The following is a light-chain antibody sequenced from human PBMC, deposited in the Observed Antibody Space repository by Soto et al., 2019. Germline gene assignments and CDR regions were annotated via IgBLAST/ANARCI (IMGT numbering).Light chain of an antibody. Sequence: EIVLTQAPGTLSLSPGERATLSCRASQSVSNNYLAWYQQKPGQAPSLLIYDASKRATGIPARFSGSRSGTDFTLTIDSLQPEDFALYYCQERSNWPRGTFGGGTKVDIK. CDR3: QERSNWPRGT. CDR1: QSVSNNY. V-gene: IGKV3-11*01. J-gene: IGKJ4*01. CDR2: DAS.